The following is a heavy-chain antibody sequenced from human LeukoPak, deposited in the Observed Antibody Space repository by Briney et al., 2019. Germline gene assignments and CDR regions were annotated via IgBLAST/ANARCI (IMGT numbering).Heavy chain of an antibody. V-gene: IGHV4-59*08. J-gene: IGHJ3*02. CDR2: IYYSGST. CDR3: ARHPWNDGAFDI. D-gene: IGHD1-1*01. Sequence: XSXXXXPPGKGLEWIGYIYYSGSTNYNPSLKSRVTISVDTSKNQFSLKLSSVTAADTAVYYCARHPWNDGAFDIWGQGTMVTVSS.